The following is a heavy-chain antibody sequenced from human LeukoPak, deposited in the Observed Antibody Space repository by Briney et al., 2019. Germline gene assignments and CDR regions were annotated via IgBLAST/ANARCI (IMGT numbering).Heavy chain of an antibody. Sequence: ASVKVSCKASGYTFTSYYIHWVRQAPGQGLEWMGIINPSGRSTSYAQKFQGRVTMTRDTSTSTVYMELSSLRSEDTAVYYCARDSLLAAAFDYWGQGTLVTVSS. V-gene: IGHV1-46*01. J-gene: IGHJ4*02. D-gene: IGHD6-13*01. CDR3: ARDSLLAAAFDY. CDR2: INPSGRST. CDR1: GYTFTSYY.